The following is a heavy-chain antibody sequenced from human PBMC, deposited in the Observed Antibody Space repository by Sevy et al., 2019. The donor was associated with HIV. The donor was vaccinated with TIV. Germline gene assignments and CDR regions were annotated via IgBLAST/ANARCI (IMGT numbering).Heavy chain of an antibody. Sequence: ASVKVSCKVSGYTLTKLSMHWVRQAPGKGLEWMGSFDPEDGETIHAQRFQGRLSMTEDTSTETAYMEMSSLNSENTAVYYGATTKDYYGNSGDPFDYWGQGSLVTVSS. D-gene: IGHD3-22*01. CDR2: FDPEDGET. J-gene: IGHJ4*02. CDR3: ATTKDYYGNSGDPFDY. V-gene: IGHV1-24*01. CDR1: GYTLTKLS.